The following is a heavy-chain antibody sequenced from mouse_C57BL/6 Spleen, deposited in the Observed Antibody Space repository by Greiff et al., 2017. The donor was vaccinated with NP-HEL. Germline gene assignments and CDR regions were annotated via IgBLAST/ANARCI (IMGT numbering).Heavy chain of an antibody. Sequence: QVQLVESGPELVKPGASVKISCKASGYAFSSSWMNWVKQRPGKGLEWIGRIYPGDGDTNYNGKFKGKATLTADKSSSTAYMQLSSLTSEDSAVYFCAKGTVGYAMDYWGQGTSVTVSS. CDR3: AKGTVGYAMDY. V-gene: IGHV1-82*01. CDR1: GYAFSSSW. J-gene: IGHJ4*01. D-gene: IGHD1-1*01. CDR2: IYPGDGDT.